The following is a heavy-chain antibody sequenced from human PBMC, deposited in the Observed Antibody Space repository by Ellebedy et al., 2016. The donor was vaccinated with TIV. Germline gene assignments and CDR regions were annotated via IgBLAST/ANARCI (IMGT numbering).Heavy chain of an antibody. D-gene: IGHD5-18*01. Sequence: GGSLRLSCEASGFTFSNSNLNWVRQAPGKGLEWVSYISTGSRNIYYADSVKGRFTISRDNAKNPLYLHMNSLRDEDTAVYYCARDGAYNYDTYWYFDLWGRGTLVTVSS. CDR3: ARDGAYNYDTYWYFDL. J-gene: IGHJ2*01. V-gene: IGHV3-48*02. CDR1: GFTFSNSN. CDR2: ISTGSRNI.